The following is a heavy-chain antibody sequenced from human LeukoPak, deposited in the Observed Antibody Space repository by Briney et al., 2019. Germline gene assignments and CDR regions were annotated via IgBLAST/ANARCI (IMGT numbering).Heavy chain of an antibody. CDR1: GYTFTGYY. V-gene: IGHV1-2*02. CDR2: INPNSGGT. D-gene: IGHD1-26*01. Sequence: GASVKVSCKASGYTFTGYYMHWVRQAPGQGLEWMGWINPNSGGTNYAQKFQGRVTMTRDTSISTAYMELSRLRSDDTAVYYCARDRGIVGATDYYYYYMDVWGKGTTVTVSS. CDR3: ARDRGIVGATDYYYYYMDV. J-gene: IGHJ6*03.